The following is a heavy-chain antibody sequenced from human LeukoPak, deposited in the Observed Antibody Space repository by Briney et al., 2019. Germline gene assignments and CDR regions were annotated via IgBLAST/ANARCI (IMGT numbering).Heavy chain of an antibody. CDR1: GFTFSRYW. CDR2: IKQDGGEI. CDR3: AKDRANWAIDD. V-gene: IGHV3-7*03. D-gene: IGHD3-16*01. Sequence: GGSLRLSCAASGFTFSRYWMSWVRQVPRKGLEWVANIKQDGGEIYYVDSVKGRFTISRDNAKNSLYLQMNSLRAEDTAVYYCAKDRANWAIDDWGQGTQVTVSS. J-gene: IGHJ4*02.